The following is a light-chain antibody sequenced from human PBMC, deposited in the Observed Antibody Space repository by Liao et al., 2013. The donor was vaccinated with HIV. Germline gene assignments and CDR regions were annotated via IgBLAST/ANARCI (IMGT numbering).Light chain of an antibody. CDR3: QVWDSSSDHPYV. CDR2: YDS. CDR1: NIGSES. J-gene: IGLJ1*01. Sequence: SYELTQPPSVSVAPGQTARITCGGHNIGSESVHWYQQKPGQAPVLVIYYDSDRPSGIPERFSGSNSGNTATLTISRVEAGDEADYYCQVWDSSSDHPYVFGTGTKVTVL. V-gene: IGLV3-21*01.